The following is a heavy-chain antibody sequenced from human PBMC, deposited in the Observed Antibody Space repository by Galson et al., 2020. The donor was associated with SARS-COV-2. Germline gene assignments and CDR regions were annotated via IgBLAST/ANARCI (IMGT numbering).Heavy chain of an antibody. CDR2: ISWNHDN. V-gene: IGHV2-5*01. D-gene: IGHD5-18*01. J-gene: IGHJ4*02. CDR1: GFSLSTTGVG. CDR3: ADRSTEYRGNTCGYDYFDY. Sequence: SGPTLVKPTQTLTLTCTFSGFSLSTTGVGVGWIRQPPGKGLEWLAVISWNHDNRYSPSLKTRLTITKDTSNKQVVLTMTNMDPVDTATYFCADRSTEYRGNTCGYDYFDYGGQGTLVTVSS.